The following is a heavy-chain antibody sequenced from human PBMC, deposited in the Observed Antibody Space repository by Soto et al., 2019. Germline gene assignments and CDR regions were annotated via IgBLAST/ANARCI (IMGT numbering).Heavy chain of an antibody. CDR2: IIPIFGTA. Sequence: QVQLVQSGAEVKKPGSSVKVSCKASGGTFSSYSINWVRQAPGQGLEWMGGIIPIFGTANYAQKFQGRVTLTADEATSTAHMELSSLRNEDTAVYYCAIPFQSWPGGWYFELWGRGTLVTVPS. CDR3: AIPFQSWPGGWYFEL. V-gene: IGHV1-69*01. J-gene: IGHJ2*01. D-gene: IGHD3-16*01. CDR1: GGTFSSYS.